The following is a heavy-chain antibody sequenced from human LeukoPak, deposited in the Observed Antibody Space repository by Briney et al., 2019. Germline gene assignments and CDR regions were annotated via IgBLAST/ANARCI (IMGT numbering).Heavy chain of an antibody. CDR1: GFTFSSYS. Sequence: PGGSLRLSCTASGFTFSSYSMNWVRQAPGKGLEWVSSISSSSSYIYYADSVKGRFTISRDNAKNSLYLQMNSLRAEDTAVYYCARELLGLLFGAFDIWGQGTMVTVSS. J-gene: IGHJ3*02. V-gene: IGHV3-21*01. CDR3: ARELLGLLFGAFDI. D-gene: IGHD2-21*02. CDR2: ISSSSSYI.